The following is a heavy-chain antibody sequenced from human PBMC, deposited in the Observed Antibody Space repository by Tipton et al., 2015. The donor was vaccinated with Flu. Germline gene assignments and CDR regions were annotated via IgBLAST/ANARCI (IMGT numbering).Heavy chain of an antibody. CDR2: IIPIFGTA. Sequence: QLVQSGAEVKKPGSSVKVSCKASGGTFSSYAISWVRQAPGQGLEWMGGIIPIFGTANYAQKFQGRVTITADESTSTAYMELSSLRSEDPAVYYCARVVPSAMPDYYYGMDVWGQGTTVTVSS. CDR1: GGTFSSYA. D-gene: IGHD2-2*01. V-gene: IGHV1-69*01. CDR3: ARVVPSAMPDYYYGMDV. J-gene: IGHJ6*02.